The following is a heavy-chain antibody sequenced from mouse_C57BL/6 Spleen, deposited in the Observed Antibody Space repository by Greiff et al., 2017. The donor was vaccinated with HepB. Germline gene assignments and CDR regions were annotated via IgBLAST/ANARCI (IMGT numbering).Heavy chain of an antibody. Sequence: EVKVVESGGGLVKPGGSLKLSCAASGFTFSSYAMSWVRQTPEKRLEWVATISDGGSYTYYPDNVKGRFTISRDNAKNNLYLQMSHLKSEDTAMYYCARDYGSSYEGYFDVWGTGTTVTVSS. CDR1: GFTFSSYA. CDR3: ARDYGSSYEGYFDV. D-gene: IGHD1-1*01. J-gene: IGHJ1*03. V-gene: IGHV5-4*01. CDR2: ISDGGSYT.